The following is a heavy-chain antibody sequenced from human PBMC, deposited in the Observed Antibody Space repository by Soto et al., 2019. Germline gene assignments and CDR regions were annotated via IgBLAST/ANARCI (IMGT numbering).Heavy chain of an antibody. D-gene: IGHD1-1*01. CDR2: VHISGHS. CDR1: GGSLRAPDW. J-gene: IGHJ5*01. V-gene: IGHV4-4*02. Sequence: SGTLSLPCTLFGGSLRAPDWWDLVPPAPDKGLEWIAEVHISGHSNYNPSLRSRVSVSIDSSKNQFYLNLNSVTAADTAIYYCARVRQGCSANNCYFDPWGQGTQVTVS. CDR3: ARVRQGCSANNCYFDP.